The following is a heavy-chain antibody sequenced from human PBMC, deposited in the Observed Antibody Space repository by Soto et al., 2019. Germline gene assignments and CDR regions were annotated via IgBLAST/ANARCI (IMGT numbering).Heavy chain of an antibody. V-gene: IGHV4-30-2*01. CDR3: VRVPGP. Sequence: SETLSLTCVVSGGSISSGGYSWSWIRQPPGKGLEWIGYIYHSGSTYYNPSLKGRVTISVDRSKNQFSLKLSSVTAADTAVYYCVRVPGPWGQGTLVTVSS. CDR1: GGSISSGGYS. J-gene: IGHJ5*02. CDR2: IYHSGST.